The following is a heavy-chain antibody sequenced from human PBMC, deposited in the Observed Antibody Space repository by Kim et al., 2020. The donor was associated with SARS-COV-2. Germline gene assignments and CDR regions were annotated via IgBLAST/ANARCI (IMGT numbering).Heavy chain of an antibody. J-gene: IGHJ4*01. CDR1: GFTFSDYY. CDR2: ISATSQYT. V-gene: IGHV3-11*03. CDR3: VRGAECYGHEEY. Sequence: GGSLRLSCLASGFTFSDYYMTWIRQAPGKGLEWISYISATSQYTNYADSVKGRFTTSRDNAKKSLYLQMSSLRAEATAAYFCVRGAECYGHEEYWGHGA. D-gene: IGHD3-10*01.